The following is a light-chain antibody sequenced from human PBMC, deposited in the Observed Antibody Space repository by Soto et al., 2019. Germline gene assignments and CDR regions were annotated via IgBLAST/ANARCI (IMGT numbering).Light chain of an antibody. CDR1: QSLNSY. Sequence: DLQMTQSPSSLSASVGDRVTITCRASQSLNSYLNWYQQKPGKAPKLLIYAASTLQSGVPSRFSGSGSGTDFTLTITSLQPEDFATYYCQQSYNTPWTFGQWTKVEIK. V-gene: IGKV1-39*01. CDR2: AAS. CDR3: QQSYNTPWT. J-gene: IGKJ1*01.